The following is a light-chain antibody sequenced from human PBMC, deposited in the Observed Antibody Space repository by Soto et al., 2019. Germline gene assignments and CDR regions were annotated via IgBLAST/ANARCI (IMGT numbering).Light chain of an antibody. CDR3: CSYAGSSTHV. V-gene: IGLV2-11*01. Sequence: QSALTQPRSVSGSPGQSVTISCTGTSSDVGDYNYVSWYEQRPGKAPKLIIYDVSQRPSGVPDRFSGSKSGNTASLTISGLQAEDEADYYCCSYAGSSTHVFGSGTKLTVL. J-gene: IGLJ1*01. CDR1: SSDVGDYNY. CDR2: DVS.